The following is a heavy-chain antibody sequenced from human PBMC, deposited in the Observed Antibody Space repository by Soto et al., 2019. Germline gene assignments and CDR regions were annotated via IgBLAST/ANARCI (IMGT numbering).Heavy chain of an antibody. J-gene: IGHJ4*02. V-gene: IGHV3-7*01. D-gene: IGHD5-12*01. Sequence: PGGSLRLSWTAAGCPFSDYVMTLVSQEPGKGLEWVANIKQDGSENYYVDSVKGRFTISRDNAKNSLYLHMNSLKADDTAVYYCARDVILRSFDWFPPVATIQDYWGQGTLVTVSS. CDR3: ARDVILRSFDWFPPVATIQDY. CDR2: IKQDGSEN. CDR1: GCPFSDYV.